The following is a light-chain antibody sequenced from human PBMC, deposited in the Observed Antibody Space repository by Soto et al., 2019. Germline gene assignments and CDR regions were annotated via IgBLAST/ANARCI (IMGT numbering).Light chain of an antibody. CDR2: EVN. Sequence: QSALTQPPSASGSPGQSVTISCTGTSSDVGGYNYVSWYQQHPGKAPKLMIYEVNKRPSGVPDRFSGSESGNTAYLTVSGLRAEDEADYYCSSYAGSNNHVVFGGGTKLTVL. J-gene: IGLJ2*01. CDR1: SSDVGGYNY. V-gene: IGLV2-8*01. CDR3: SSYAGSNNHVV.